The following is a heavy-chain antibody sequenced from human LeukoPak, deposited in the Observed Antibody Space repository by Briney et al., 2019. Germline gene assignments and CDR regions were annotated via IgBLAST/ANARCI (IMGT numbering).Heavy chain of an antibody. J-gene: IGHJ4*02. CDR2: INHSGST. V-gene: IGHV4-34*01. CDR3: ARGDWVY. CDR1: GGSFSGYY. D-gene: IGHD2-21*01. Sequence: SETLSLTCAVYGGSFSGYYWSWIRQPPGKGLEWIGEINHSGSTNYNPSLKSRVTISVDTSKNQFSLKLSSVTAADTAVHYCARGDWVYWGQGTLVTVSS.